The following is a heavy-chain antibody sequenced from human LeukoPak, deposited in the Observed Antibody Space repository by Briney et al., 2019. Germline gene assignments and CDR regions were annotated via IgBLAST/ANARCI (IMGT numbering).Heavy chain of an antibody. CDR1: GVSISGSSSY. CDR3: ARDSSSSTSFYYYGMDV. CDR2: TYYSGST. V-gene: IGHV4-31*03. Sequence: SETLSLTCNVSGVSISGSSSYWGWMRQPPGKGLEWIGYTYYSGSTYYNPSLKSRVTISVDTSKNQFSLKLSSVTAADTAVYYCARDSSSSTSFYYYGMDVWGQGTTVTVSS. J-gene: IGHJ6*02. D-gene: IGHD2-2*01.